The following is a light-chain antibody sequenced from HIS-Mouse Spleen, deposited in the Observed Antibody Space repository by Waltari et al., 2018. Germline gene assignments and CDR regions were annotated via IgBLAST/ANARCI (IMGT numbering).Light chain of an antibody. CDR1: QSVSSN. J-gene: IGKJ4*01. CDR2: GAS. V-gene: IGKV3D-15*03. Sequence: EIVMTQSPATLSVSPGERATLSCRASQSVSSNLAWYQQKPGQAPRLLIYGASIRATGIPARFSGSGSGTEFTLTISILQSEDFAVYYCQQYNNWHPLTFGGGTKVEIK. CDR3: QQYNNWHPLT.